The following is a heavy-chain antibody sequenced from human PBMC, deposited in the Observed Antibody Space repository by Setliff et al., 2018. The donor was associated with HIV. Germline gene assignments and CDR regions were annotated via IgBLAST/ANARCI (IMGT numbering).Heavy chain of an antibody. Sequence: LSLTCTVSGGSISSGTYFWSWIRQPAGKGLAWIGHIHTSGNANYNPSLNSRVTISVDTSKNHFSLKFRSVTAADTAVYYCARSLLPSITVAGTIGYWGQGPLVTVSS. J-gene: IGHJ4*02. CDR1: GGSISSGTYF. CDR3: ARSLLPSITVAGTIGY. V-gene: IGHV4-61*09. CDR2: IHTSGNA. D-gene: IGHD6-19*01.